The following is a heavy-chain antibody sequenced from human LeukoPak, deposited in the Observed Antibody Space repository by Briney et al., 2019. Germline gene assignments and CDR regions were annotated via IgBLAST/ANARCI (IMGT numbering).Heavy chain of an antibody. Sequence: PSETLSLTGAVYGGSFSGYYWSWIRQPPGKGLEWTGYIYYSGSTNYNPSLNSRVTISVDTSKNQFSLRLSSVTAADTAIYYCARAVSGRFDYWGQGTLVTVSS. D-gene: IGHD6-19*01. CDR1: GGSFSGYY. CDR3: ARAVSGRFDY. V-gene: IGHV4-59*08. J-gene: IGHJ4*02. CDR2: IYYSGST.